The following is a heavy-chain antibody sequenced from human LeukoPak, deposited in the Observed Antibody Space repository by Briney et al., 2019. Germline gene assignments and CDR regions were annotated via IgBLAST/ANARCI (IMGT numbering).Heavy chain of an antibody. J-gene: IGHJ6*03. CDR3: ARVPSRGSGYYYYYMDV. Sequence: QSGGSLRLSCAASGFTFSSYWMHWVRQAPGKGLVWVSRINSDGSSTSYADSVKGRFTISRDNAKNTLYLQMNSLRAEDTAVYYCARVPSRGSGYYYYYMDVWGKGTTVTVSS. CDR2: INSDGSST. D-gene: IGHD3-10*01. CDR1: GFTFSSYW. V-gene: IGHV3-74*01.